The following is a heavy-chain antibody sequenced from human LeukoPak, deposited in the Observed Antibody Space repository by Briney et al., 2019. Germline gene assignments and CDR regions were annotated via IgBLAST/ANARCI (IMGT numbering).Heavy chain of an antibody. V-gene: IGHV7-4-1*02. Sequence: ASVKVSCKASGYTFTSYAMNWVRQAPGQGLEWMGWINTNTGNPTYAQGFTGRFVFSLDTSVSTAYLQSSSLKAEDTAVYYCARGVVRGVLNYYYYMDVWGKGTTVTVSS. J-gene: IGHJ6*03. CDR2: INTNTGNP. CDR3: ARGVVRGVLNYYYYMDV. CDR1: GYTFTSYA. D-gene: IGHD3-10*01.